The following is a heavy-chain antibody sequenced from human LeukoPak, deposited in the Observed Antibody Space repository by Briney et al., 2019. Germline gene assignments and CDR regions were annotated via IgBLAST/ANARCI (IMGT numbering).Heavy chain of an antibody. V-gene: IGHV4-30-4*08. Sequence: SQTLSLTCTVSGGSISSGDYYWSWIRQPPGKGLEWIGYIYYSGSTYYNPPLKSRVTISVDTSKNQFSLKLSSVTAADTAVYYCARDRKPVTYCSSTSCYELYYYYYMDVWGKGTTVTVSS. CDR3: ARDRKPVTYCSSTSCYELYYYYYMDV. CDR1: GGSISSGDYY. D-gene: IGHD2-2*01. J-gene: IGHJ6*03. CDR2: IYYSGST.